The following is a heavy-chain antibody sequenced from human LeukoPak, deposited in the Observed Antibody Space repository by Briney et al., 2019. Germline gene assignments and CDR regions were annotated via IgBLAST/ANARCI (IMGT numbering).Heavy chain of an antibody. CDR1: GFAFSSSA. J-gene: IGHJ4*02. V-gene: IGHV3-23*01. Sequence: GGSLRLSCAASGFAFSSSAMSWVRQAPGKGLEWVSTISGSGDRTYYADSVKGRFTISRDNSKNTLFLHMNSLRAEDTAVYSCAKGYYGSGSYGWFDYWGQGTLVTVSS. CDR3: AKGYYGSGSYGWFDY. D-gene: IGHD3-10*01. CDR2: ISGSGDRT.